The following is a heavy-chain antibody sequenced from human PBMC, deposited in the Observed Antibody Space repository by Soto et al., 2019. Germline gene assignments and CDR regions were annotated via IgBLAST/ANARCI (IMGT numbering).Heavy chain of an antibody. CDR1: GYSFTSYW. CDR3: ARGFADSYGYYYYYGMDV. CDR2: IYPGDSDT. D-gene: IGHD5-18*01. Sequence: PGESLKISCKGSGYSFTSYWIGWVRQMPGKGLEWMGIIYPGDSDTRYSPSFQGQVTISADKSISTAYLQWSSLKASDTARYYCARGFADSYGYYYYYGMDVWGQGTTVTVSS. V-gene: IGHV5-51*01. J-gene: IGHJ6*02.